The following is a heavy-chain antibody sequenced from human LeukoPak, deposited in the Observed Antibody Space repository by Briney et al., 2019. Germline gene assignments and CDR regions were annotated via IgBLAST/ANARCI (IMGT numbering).Heavy chain of an antibody. D-gene: IGHD5-18*01. J-gene: IGHJ4*02. CDR3: ATGYSYGSYYFDY. CDR1: GYTLTELS. Sequence: GASVKVSCKVSGYTLTELSMHWVRQAPGKGLEWMGGFDPEDGETIYAQKFQGRVTMTGDTSTDTAYMELSSLRSEDTAVYYCATGYSYGSYYFDYWGQGTLVTVSS. V-gene: IGHV1-24*01. CDR2: FDPEDGET.